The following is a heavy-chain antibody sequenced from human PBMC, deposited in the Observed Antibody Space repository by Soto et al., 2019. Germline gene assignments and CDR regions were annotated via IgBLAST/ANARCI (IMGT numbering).Heavy chain of an antibody. V-gene: IGHV3-21*02. J-gene: IGHJ4*02. CDR3: VKEGISNYNEYFDY. D-gene: IGHD4-4*01. CDR2: ITGSGIYT. CDR1: GFIFATLP. Sequence: VQLVESGGGRAKPGGSLRLSCEASGFIFATLPTNWVRKAPGKGREWVSSITGSGIYTPYADSVKGRFTISRDNAKASLYLQMNSLGAEDTAVYYCVKEGISNYNEYFDYWGQGTLVTVSS.